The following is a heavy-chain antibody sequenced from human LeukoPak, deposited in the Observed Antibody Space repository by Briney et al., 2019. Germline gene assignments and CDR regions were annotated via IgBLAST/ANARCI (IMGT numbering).Heavy chain of an antibody. CDR3: ARDRMVRGVIIDNYYYYMDV. D-gene: IGHD3-10*01. V-gene: IGHV3-7*01. J-gene: IGHJ6*03. CDR2: IKQDGSEK. Sequence: GGSLRLSCAASGFTFSSYWMSWVRQAPGKGLEWVANIKQDGSEKYYVDSVKGRFTTSRDNAKNSLYLQMNSLRAEDTAVYYCARDRMVRGVIIDNYYYYMDVWGKGTTVTVSS. CDR1: GFTFSSYW.